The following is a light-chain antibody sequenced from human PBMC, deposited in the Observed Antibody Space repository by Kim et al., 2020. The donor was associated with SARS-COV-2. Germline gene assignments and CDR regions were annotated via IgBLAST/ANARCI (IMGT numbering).Light chain of an antibody. J-gene: IGLJ2*01. CDR1: ISNIGSNY. CDR2: RNN. CDR3: SAWDDSLRGIV. V-gene: IGLV1-47*01. Sequence: GQRGTLFCSGDISNIGSNYVFWYQQLPRTAPKLLIYRNNQRPSGVPDRFSGSKSGTSASLAISGLRSEDEAHYFCSAWDDSLRGIVFGEGTQLTVL.